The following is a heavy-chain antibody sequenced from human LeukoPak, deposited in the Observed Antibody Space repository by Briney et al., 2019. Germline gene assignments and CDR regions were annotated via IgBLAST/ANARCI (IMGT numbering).Heavy chain of an antibody. CDR1: GFTFSSYE. Sequence: GGSLRLSCAASGFTFSSYEMNWVRQAPGKGLEWVSYISSSGSTIYYADSVKGRFTISRDNAKNSLYLQMNSLRAEDTAVYYCAKSSYQLLSYYYYMDVWGKGTTVTVSS. J-gene: IGHJ6*03. CDR3: AKSSYQLLSYYYYMDV. V-gene: IGHV3-48*03. D-gene: IGHD2-2*01. CDR2: ISSSGSTI.